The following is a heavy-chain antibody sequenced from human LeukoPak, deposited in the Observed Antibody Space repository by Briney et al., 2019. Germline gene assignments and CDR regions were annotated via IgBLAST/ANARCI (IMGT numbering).Heavy chain of an antibody. D-gene: IGHD6-6*01. Sequence: PGGSLRLSCAASEFTFSDYYMSWIRQAPGKGLEWVSYITGSGSTIYYADSVKGRFTISRDNAKNSLYLQMNSLRAEDTAVYYCARRYSSSLELDSWGQGTLVTVSS. J-gene: IGHJ4*02. CDR1: EFTFSDYY. V-gene: IGHV3-11*01. CDR3: ARRYSSSLELDS. CDR2: ITGSGSTI.